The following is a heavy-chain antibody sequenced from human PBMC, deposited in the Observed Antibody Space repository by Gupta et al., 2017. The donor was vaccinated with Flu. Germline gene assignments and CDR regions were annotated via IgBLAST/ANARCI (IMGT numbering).Heavy chain of an antibody. V-gene: IGHV3-15*01. CDR2: LKSETDGGTA. CDR3: TTDSSGGIAFDI. CDR1: GFSFTYAW. Sequence: EVQLVESGGGLVKPGGSLRLSCAASGFSFTYAWMNWVRQAPGKGLEWVGRLKSETDGGTADYAAPVKGRFTISRDDSKNTLFLQMNSLRTEDTAVYYCTTDSSGGIAFDIWGQGTMVTVS. D-gene: IGHD3-16*01. J-gene: IGHJ3*02.